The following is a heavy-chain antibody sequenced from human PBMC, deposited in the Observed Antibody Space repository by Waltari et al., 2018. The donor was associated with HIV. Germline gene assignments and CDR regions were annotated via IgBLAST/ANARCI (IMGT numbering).Heavy chain of an antibody. CDR1: GYSINNGRY. V-gene: IGHV4-38-2*01. CDR3: AQGRSRTTFSDSGPGGSGDLFDS. CDR2: IYPSGVT. Sequence: QWQLQESGPGLVKPSGTLSLHCVVSGYSINNGRYWCWIRPPPGEGLDWTGTIYPSGVTYYNPSLQSRVTMSVDTSTNQFSLRLTSVTAADTAVYYCAQGRSRTTFSDSGPGGSGDLFDSWGQGALVTVSS. D-gene: IGHD1-1*01. J-gene: IGHJ4*02.